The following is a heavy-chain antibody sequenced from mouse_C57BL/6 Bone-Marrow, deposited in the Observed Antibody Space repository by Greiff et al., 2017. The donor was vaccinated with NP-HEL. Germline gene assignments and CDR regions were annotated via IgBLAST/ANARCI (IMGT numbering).Heavy chain of an antibody. CDR1: GFSLSTFGMG. V-gene: IGHV8-6*01. CDR3: ARRRRAYYSNYVDAMDY. Sequence: QVTLKESGPGILQPSQTLSLTCSFSGFSLSTFGMGVSWIRQPSGKDLVWLAHIYWDDAKHYNPSLKSQLRTSKDTSNNQVFLKITNVDTVDTATYYCARRRRAYYSNYVDAMDYWGQGTSVTVSS. CDR2: IYWDDAK. D-gene: IGHD2-5*01. J-gene: IGHJ4*01.